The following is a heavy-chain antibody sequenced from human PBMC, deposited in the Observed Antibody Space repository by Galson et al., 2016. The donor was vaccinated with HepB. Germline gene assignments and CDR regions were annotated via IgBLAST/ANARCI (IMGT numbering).Heavy chain of an antibody. Sequence: SLRLSCAASGFTFSSYWMGCVRRAPGKGLEWVANINPGGSQKYYVDSVKGRFTISRDNARNSLSLEMSSLRAEDTAVYYCARGRGGFWIGNTCHSEYFDSWGQGTLVTVSS. CDR1: GFTFSSYW. V-gene: IGHV3-7*01. CDR2: INPGGSQK. D-gene: IGHD3-3*01. J-gene: IGHJ4*02. CDR3: ARGRGGFWIGNTCHSEYFDS.